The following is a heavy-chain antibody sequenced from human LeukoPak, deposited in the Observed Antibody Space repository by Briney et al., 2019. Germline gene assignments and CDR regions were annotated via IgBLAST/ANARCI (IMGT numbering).Heavy chain of an antibody. J-gene: IGHJ5*02. Sequence: SETLSLTCTVSGGSISSYYWSWIRQPPGKGLEWIGTIHRGGSTNYNPSLKSRVTISVDKSKNQFSLKLSSVTAADTAVYYCAREPYYYDSSGYRFCWFDPWGQGTLVTVSS. D-gene: IGHD3-22*01. CDR3: AREPYYYDSSGYRFCWFDP. V-gene: IGHV4-59*12. CDR1: GGSISSYY. CDR2: IHRGGST.